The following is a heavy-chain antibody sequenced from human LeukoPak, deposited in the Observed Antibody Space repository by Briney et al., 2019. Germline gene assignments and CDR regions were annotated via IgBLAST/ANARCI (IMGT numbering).Heavy chain of an antibody. CDR3: AGGIAAAGTNY. CDR1: GGTFSSYA. CDR2: IIPIFDTA. Sequence: SVKVSCKASGGTFSSYAISWVRQAPGQGLEWMGGIIPIFDTANYAQKFQGRVTITTDESTSTAYMELSSLRSEDTAVYYCAGGIAAAGTNYWGQGTLVTVSS. J-gene: IGHJ4*02. D-gene: IGHD6-13*01. V-gene: IGHV1-69*05.